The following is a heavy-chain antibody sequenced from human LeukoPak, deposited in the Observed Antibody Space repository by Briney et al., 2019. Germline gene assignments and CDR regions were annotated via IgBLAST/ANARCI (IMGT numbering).Heavy chain of an antibody. CDR1: GFTFSKYG. CDR2: IYHSGST. V-gene: IGHV4-38-2*01. J-gene: IGHJ4*02. CDR3: ARVGPPVDY. Sequence: GTLRLSCAASGFTFSKYGMSWVRQAPGKGLEWIGSIYHSGSTYYNPSLKSRVTISVDTSKNQFSLKLSSVTAADTAVYYCARVGPPVDYWGQGTLVTVSS.